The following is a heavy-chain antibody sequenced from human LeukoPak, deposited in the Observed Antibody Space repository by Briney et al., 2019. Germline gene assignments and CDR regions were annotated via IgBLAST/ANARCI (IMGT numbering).Heavy chain of an antibody. J-gene: IGHJ4*02. CDR2: INHSGST. CDR3: ASGSSGWSGDYYFDY. V-gene: IGHV4-34*01. CDR1: GGSFSGYY. D-gene: IGHD6-19*01. Sequence: SETLSLTCAVCGGSFSGYYWSWIRQPPGKGLEWIGEINHSGSTNYSPSLKSRVTISVDTSKDQFSLNLSSVTAADTAVYYCASGSSGWSGDYYFDYWGQGTLVTVSS.